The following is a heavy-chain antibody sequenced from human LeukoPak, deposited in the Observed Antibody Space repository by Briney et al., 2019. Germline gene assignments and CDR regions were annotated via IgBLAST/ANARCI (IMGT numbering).Heavy chain of an antibody. CDR3: ARAKRGYDFWSGYPFDY. J-gene: IGHJ4*02. V-gene: IGHV1-69*13. CDR1: GGTFSSYA. CDR2: IIPIFGTA. Sequence: GASVKVSCKASGGTFSSYAISWVRQAPGQGLEWMGGIIPIFGTANYAQKFQGRVTITADESTSTAYMELNSLRAEDTAVYYCARAKRGYDFWSGYPFDYWGQGTLVTVSS. D-gene: IGHD3-3*01.